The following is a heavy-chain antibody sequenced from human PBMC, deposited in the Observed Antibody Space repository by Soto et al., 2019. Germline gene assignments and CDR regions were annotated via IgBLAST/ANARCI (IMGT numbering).Heavy chain of an antibody. J-gene: IGHJ5*02. D-gene: IGHD6-6*01. V-gene: IGHV1-18*01. CDR1: GYTFTSYG. CDR3: ARDHGTPRSPNNWFEP. CDR2: ISAYNGNT. Sequence: ASVKVSCKASGYTFTSYGISWVRQAAGQGLEWMGWISAYNGNTNYAQKLQGRVTMTTDTSTSTAYMELRSLRSDDTAVSYCARDHGTPRSPNNWFEPCGQGTLVIVSS.